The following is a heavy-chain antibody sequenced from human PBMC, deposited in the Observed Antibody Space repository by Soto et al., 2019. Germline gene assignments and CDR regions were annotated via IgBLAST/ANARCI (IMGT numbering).Heavy chain of an antibody. Sequence: HPGGSLRLSCAASGFTFSSYAMSWVRQAPGKGLEWVSGISGSGATTYYADSVKGRFTISRDNSKNTLYLEMNSLRAEDTAIYYCARALASTGLDYWGQGTLVTVSS. CDR1: GFTFSSYA. J-gene: IGHJ4*02. D-gene: IGHD1-1*01. CDR2: ISGSGATT. V-gene: IGHV3-23*01. CDR3: ARALASTGLDY.